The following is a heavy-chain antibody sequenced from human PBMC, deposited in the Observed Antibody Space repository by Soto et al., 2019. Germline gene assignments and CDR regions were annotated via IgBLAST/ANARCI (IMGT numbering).Heavy chain of an antibody. V-gene: IGHV3-23*01. CDR1: RFTFSNYA. Sequence: LRLSCAASRFTFSNYAMSWVRQAPGKGLEWVSGISSTGGSTYYADSVKGRFTISRDNSKNTLDLQMSSLRAEDTAIYYCARAHDYDFWSGFLFYGMDVWGQGTTVTVSS. CDR2: ISSTGGST. J-gene: IGHJ6*02. D-gene: IGHD3-3*01. CDR3: ARAHDYDFWSGFLFYGMDV.